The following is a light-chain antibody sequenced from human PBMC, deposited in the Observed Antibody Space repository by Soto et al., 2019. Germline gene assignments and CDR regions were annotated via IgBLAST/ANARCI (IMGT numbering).Light chain of an antibody. CDR1: QSVSSSR. CDR3: QQRSNWIT. J-gene: IGKJ5*01. CDR2: DGL. V-gene: IGKV3D-20*02. Sequence: EIHLPQSPATLSASPGYIVTLACRAGQSVSSSRLAWYQQKPALAPKLLIYDGLLRATGIPARFSGSGSGTDFTLTISSLEPEDFAVYYCQQRSNWITFGQGTRLEIK.